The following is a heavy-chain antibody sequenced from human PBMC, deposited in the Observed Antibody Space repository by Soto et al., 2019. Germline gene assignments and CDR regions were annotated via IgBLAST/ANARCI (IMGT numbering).Heavy chain of an antibody. CDR3: ARLRGYSYGHPPYYYYGMDV. D-gene: IGHD5-18*01. J-gene: IGHJ6*02. V-gene: IGHV1-3*01. CDR1: GFTFSGYT. Sequence: GASVKVSCKASGFTFSGYTIHWVRQAPGQRLEWMGWIKADNTNTKYSQKFQGRVTITRDTSASTVYMELSSLRSEDTAVYYCARLRGYSYGHPPYYYYGMDVWGQGTTVTVSS. CDR2: IKADNTNT.